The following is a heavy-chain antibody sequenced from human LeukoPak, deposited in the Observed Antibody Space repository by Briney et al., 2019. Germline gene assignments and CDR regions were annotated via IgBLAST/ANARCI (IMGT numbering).Heavy chain of an antibody. D-gene: IGHD1-14*01. Sequence: GSSVKVSCKAYGGTFSSYAISWVRQAPGQGLEWMGGIIPIFGTANYAQKFQGRVTITADESTSTAYLELSSMRSEDTAVYYCARDKSENWFDPWGQGTLVTVSS. V-gene: IGHV1-69*01. CDR1: GGTFSSYA. CDR3: ARDKSENWFDP. CDR2: IIPIFGTA. J-gene: IGHJ5*02.